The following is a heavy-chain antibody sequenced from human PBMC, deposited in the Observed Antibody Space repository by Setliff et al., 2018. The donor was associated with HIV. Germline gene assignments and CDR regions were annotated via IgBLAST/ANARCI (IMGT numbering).Heavy chain of an antibody. CDR3: ARLAASIAARRRFDY. D-gene: IGHD6-6*01. J-gene: IGHJ4*02. CDR2: INQSGNI. CDR1: GESFSGHH. V-gene: IGHV4-34*01. Sequence: SETLSLTCAVCGESFSGHHYNWIRQPPGKGLEWIGKINQSGNINYNPSLKSRVTISVDTSKNQYSLKLSSVTAADTAVYYCARLAASIAARRRFDYWGQGTLVTVSS.